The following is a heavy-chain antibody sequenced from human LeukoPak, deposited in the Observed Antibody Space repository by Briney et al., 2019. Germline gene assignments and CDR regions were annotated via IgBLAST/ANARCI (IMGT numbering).Heavy chain of an antibody. D-gene: IGHD3-22*01. CDR2: INAGNGNT. CDR3: ARSISDSSGYYSYGMDV. Sequence: GASVKVSCKASGYTFTSYAMHWVRQAPGQRLEWMGWINAGNGNTKYSQKFQGRVTITRDASASTAYMELSSLRSEDTAVYYCARSISDSSGYYSYGMDVWGQGTTVTVSS. CDR1: GYTFTSYA. J-gene: IGHJ6*02. V-gene: IGHV1-3*01.